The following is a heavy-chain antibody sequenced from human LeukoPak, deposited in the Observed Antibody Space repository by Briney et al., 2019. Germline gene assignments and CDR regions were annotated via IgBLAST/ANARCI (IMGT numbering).Heavy chain of an antibody. CDR3: ARQSYCSSTSCYAGDY. J-gene: IGHJ4*02. Sequence: SVKVSYKASGGTFSSYAISWVRQAPGQGLEWMGGIIPIFGTANYAQKFQGRVTITADESTSTAYMELSSLRSEDTAVYYCARQSYCSSTSCYAGDYWGQGTLVTVSS. D-gene: IGHD2-2*01. CDR1: GGTFSSYA. CDR2: IIPIFGTA. V-gene: IGHV1-69*13.